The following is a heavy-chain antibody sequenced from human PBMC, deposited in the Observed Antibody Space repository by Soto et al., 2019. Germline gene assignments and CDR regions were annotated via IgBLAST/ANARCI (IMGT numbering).Heavy chain of an antibody. V-gene: IGHV1-69*13. J-gene: IGHJ3*02. CDR1: GGTFSSYA. D-gene: IGHD3-22*01. CDR2: IIPIFGTA. CDR3: AGARGDSSGYYSVDAFDI. Sequence: GASVKVSCKASGGTFSSYAISWVRQAPGQGLEWMGGIIPIFGTANYAQKFQGRVTITADESTSTAYMELSSLRSEDTAVYYCAGARGDSSGYYSVDAFDIWGQGTMVTVSS.